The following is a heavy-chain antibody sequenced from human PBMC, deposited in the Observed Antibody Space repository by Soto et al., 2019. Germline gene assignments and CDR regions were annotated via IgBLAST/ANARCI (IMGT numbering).Heavy chain of an antibody. CDR1: GGSISGGKW. CDR3: SKNGDWKFDY. Sequence: PSETLSLTCAVSGGSISGGKWWSWVRQPPGKGLEWIGEISHSGSTSYNPSLKSRVTISVDKSKNQLSLKLNSVTAADTAVYYCSKNGDWKFDYWGQGTLVTVS. V-gene: IGHV4-4*02. J-gene: IGHJ4*02. CDR2: ISHSGST. D-gene: IGHD2-21*01.